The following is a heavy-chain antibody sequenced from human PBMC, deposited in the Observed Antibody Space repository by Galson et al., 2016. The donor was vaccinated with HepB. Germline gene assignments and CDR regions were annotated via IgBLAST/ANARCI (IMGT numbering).Heavy chain of an antibody. Sequence: SVKVSCKASGYTFSNYDINWVRQAPGQGPEWMAWMNPKSGNTGYAQSFKARVTMTRDTSISTAYMELYSLTSEDTAVYFGARGGTLPKTNLYGMDVWGQGTPGAGAS. CDR3: ARGGTLPKTNLYGMDV. J-gene: IGHJ6*02. CDR1: GYTFSNYD. CDR2: MNPKSGNT. D-gene: IGHD2-8*01. V-gene: IGHV1-8*01.